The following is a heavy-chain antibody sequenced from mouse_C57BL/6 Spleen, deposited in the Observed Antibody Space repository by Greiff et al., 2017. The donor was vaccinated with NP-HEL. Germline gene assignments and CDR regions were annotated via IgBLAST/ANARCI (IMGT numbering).Heavy chain of an antibody. CDR1: GFTFSSYA. CDR2: ISDGGSYT. D-gene: IGHD2-4*01. Sequence: EVQLVESGGGLVKPGGSLKLSCAASGFTFSSYAMSWVRQTPDKRLEWVATISDGGSYTYYPDNVKGRFTISRDNAKNNLYLQMSHLKSEDTAMYYCAREEGYDYDWYFDVWGTGTTVTVSS. J-gene: IGHJ1*03. V-gene: IGHV5-4*01. CDR3: AREEGYDYDWYFDV.